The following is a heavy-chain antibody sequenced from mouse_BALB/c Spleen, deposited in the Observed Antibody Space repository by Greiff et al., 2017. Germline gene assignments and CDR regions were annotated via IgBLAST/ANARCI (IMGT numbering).Heavy chain of an antibody. CDR1: GFSLTDYG. CDR3: ATIYDGYYYYYAMDY. V-gene: IGHV2-6-5*01. J-gene: IGHJ4*01. CDR2: IWGGGST. D-gene: IGHD2-3*01. Sequence: VQGVESGPGLVAPSQSLSITCTVSGFSLTDYGVSWVRQPPGKGLEWLGVIWGGGSTYYNSALKSRLRISKDNSKSQVFLKMNSLQTDDTAMYYCATIYDGYYYYYAMDYWGQETSATVSS.